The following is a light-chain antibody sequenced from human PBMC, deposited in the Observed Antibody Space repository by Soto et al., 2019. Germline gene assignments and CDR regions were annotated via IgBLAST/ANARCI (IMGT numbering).Light chain of an antibody. V-gene: IGKV2-30*02. CDR1: QSLLHSDGNTY. J-gene: IGKJ1*01. CDR3: MQGTRWPPWT. Sequence: DVVMTQSPLSLPVTLGQPASISCRSSQSLLHSDGNTYLNWFQQRPGQSPRRLIYRVSNRDSGVPDRVSGSGSGTDFTLKISRVEAEDVGVYYCMQGTRWPPWTFGQGTKVEIK. CDR2: RVS.